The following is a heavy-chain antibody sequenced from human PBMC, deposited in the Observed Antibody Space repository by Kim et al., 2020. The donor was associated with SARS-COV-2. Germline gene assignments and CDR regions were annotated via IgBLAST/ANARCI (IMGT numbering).Heavy chain of an antibody. CDR3: VRRKVYGILTGSLYWHFDL. CDR2: IYHSGST. J-gene: IGHJ2*01. V-gene: IGHV4-59*01. D-gene: IGHD3-9*01. CDR1: GGSISTYY. Sequence: SETLSLTCTVSGGSISTYYWSWIRQPPGKGLEWTGWIYHSGSTHYNPSLKSRVTISVDTSKNQFSLKLSSVTAADTAVYYCVRRKVYGILTGSLYWHFDLWGRGTLVTVSS.